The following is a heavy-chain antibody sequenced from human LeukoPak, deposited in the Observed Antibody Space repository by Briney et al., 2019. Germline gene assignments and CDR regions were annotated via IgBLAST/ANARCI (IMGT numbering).Heavy chain of an antibody. CDR2: ISSSSSTI. Sequence: PGGSLRLSCAASGFTFSSYSMNWVRQAPGKGLEWDSYISSSSSTIYYADSVEGRFTISRDNAKNSLYLQMNSLRAEDTAVYYCASRTDTTVTTDYWGQGTLVTVSS. CDR1: GFTFSSYS. V-gene: IGHV3-48*01. D-gene: IGHD4-17*01. J-gene: IGHJ4*02. CDR3: ASRTDTTVTTDY.